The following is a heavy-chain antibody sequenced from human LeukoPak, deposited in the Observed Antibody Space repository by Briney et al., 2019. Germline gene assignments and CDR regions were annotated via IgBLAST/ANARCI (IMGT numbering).Heavy chain of an antibody. D-gene: IGHD3-9*01. V-gene: IGHV1-69*04. Sequence: ASVKVSCKASGGTFSSYAISWVRQAPGQGLEWMGRIIPILGIANYAQKFQGRVTITADKSTSTAYMELSSLRSEDTAVYYCASRHDIFDHLYGMDVWGQGTTVTVSS. CDR1: GGTFSSYA. CDR3: ASRHDIFDHLYGMDV. CDR2: IIPILGIA. J-gene: IGHJ6*02.